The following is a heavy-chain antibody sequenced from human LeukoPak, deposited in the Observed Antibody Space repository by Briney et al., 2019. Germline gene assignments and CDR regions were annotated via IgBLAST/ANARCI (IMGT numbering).Heavy chain of an antibody. V-gene: IGHV4-38-2*02. CDR2: FYHSGST. D-gene: IGHD3-22*01. J-gene: IGHJ4*02. CDR1: NYSISSGYY. Sequence: PSETLSLTCSVSNYSISSGYYWGWIRQPPGKGLEWIGTFYHSGSTYYNPSLKSRVTISVDTSKNQFSLKLSSVTAADTAVYYCARVGYYDSSGYYYAYFDYWGQGTLVTVSS. CDR3: ARVGYYDSSGYYYAYFDY.